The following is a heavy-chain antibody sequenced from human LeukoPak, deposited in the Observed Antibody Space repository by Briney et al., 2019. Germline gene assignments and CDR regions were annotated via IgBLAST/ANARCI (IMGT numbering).Heavy chain of an antibody. V-gene: IGHV3-23*01. Sequence: GGSLRLSCAASGFTFSSYAMSWVRQAPGKGLEWVSAISGVGGTTYYADSVKGRFTISRDNSKNTLYLQMNSLRADDTAMYYCAKGRTAAAGSLRWFDYWGQGTLVTVSS. CDR1: GFTFSSYA. D-gene: IGHD6-13*01. CDR3: AKGRTAAAGSLRWFDY. J-gene: IGHJ4*02. CDR2: ISGVGGTT.